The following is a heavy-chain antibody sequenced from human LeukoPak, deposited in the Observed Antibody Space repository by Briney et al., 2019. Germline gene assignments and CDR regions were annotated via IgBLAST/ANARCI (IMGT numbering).Heavy chain of an antibody. V-gene: IGHV3-53*01. D-gene: IGHD6-13*01. CDR2: IYSGGST. Sequence: GGSLRLSCAASGFTVSSNYMSWVRQAPGKGLEWVSVIYSGGSTYYADSVKGRFTISRDNSKNTLYLQMNSLRAEDTAVYYCARLAHQQQVSDYWGQGTLVTVSS. J-gene: IGHJ4*02. CDR3: ARLAHQQQVSDY. CDR1: GFTVSSNY.